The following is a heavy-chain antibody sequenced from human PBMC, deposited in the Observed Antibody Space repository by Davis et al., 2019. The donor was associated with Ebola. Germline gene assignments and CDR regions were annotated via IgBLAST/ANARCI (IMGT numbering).Heavy chain of an antibody. CDR3: ARARVVVVAATEVYYYYGMDV. CDR1: GGSVSSGSYY. CDR2: IYYSGST. J-gene: IGHJ6*02. D-gene: IGHD2-15*01. Sequence: SETLSLTCTVSGGSVSSGSYYWSWIWQPPGKGLEWIGYIYYSGSTNYNPSLKSRVTISVDTSKNQFSLKLSSVTAADTAVYYCARARVVVVAATEVYYYYGMDVWGQGTTVTVSS. V-gene: IGHV4-61*01.